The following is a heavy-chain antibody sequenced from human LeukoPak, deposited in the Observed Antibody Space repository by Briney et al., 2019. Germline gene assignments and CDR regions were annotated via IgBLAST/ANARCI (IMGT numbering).Heavy chain of an antibody. D-gene: IGHD2-8*01. Sequence: ASVKVSCKASGYTFSGYYMHWVRQAPGQGPEWMGWINPNRGGTKYAQKFQGRVTMTRDTSISTAYMDLSRLRSDDTAVYYCAGSLGYCTSNVCYLKYWGQGTLVTVSS. J-gene: IGHJ4*02. CDR1: GYTFSGYY. CDR2: INPNRGGT. V-gene: IGHV1-2*02. CDR3: AGSLGYCTSNVCYLKY.